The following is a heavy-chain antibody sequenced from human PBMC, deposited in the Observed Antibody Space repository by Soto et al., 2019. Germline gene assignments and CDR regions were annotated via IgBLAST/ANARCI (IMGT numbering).Heavy chain of an antibody. CDR1: GFTFSSYG. J-gene: IGHJ6*02. D-gene: IGHD3-3*01. V-gene: IGHV3-30*03. CDR2: ISYDGSNK. Sequence: GGSLRLSCAASGFTFSSYGMHWVRQAPGKGLEWVAVISYDGSNKYYADSVKGRFTISRDNSKNTLYLQMNSLRAEDTAVYYCARGVLRFLEWLPYSYYYYYGMDVWGQGTTVTVSS. CDR3: ARGVLRFLEWLPYSYYYYYGMDV.